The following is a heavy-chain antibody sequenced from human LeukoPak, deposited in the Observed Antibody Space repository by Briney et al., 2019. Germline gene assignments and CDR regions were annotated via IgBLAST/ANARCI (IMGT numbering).Heavy chain of an antibody. J-gene: IGHJ6*02. D-gene: IGHD4-17*01. CDR2: ISGSGDGGDTT. CDR1: GFTFTNYA. Sequence: QPGGSLRLSCAASGFTFTNYAISWVRQAPGEGLEWVSVISGSGDGGDTTYYTDSVKGRFTISRDNSKNTLYLQMNSLRAEDTAVYYCAKDHNGDYSWDYYYYGMDVWGQGTTVTVSS. CDR3: AKDHNGDYSWDYYYYGMDV. V-gene: IGHV3-23*01.